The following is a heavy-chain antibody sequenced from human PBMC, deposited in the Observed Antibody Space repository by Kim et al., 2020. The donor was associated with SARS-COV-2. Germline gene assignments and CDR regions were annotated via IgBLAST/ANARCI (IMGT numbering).Heavy chain of an antibody. CDR2: ISYDGSYK. V-gene: IGHV3-30*18. Sequence: GGSLRLSCAASGFSFSTHGMHWVRQGPGKGLEWVTGISYDGSYKYYVDSVKGRFTISRDNSKNTLYLQINSLRAEDTAVYYCAKSVCGFDCYPDSWGQRTLVTVSS. D-gene: IGHD2-21*02. CDR1: GFSFSTHG. J-gene: IGHJ4*02. CDR3: AKSVCGFDCYPDS.